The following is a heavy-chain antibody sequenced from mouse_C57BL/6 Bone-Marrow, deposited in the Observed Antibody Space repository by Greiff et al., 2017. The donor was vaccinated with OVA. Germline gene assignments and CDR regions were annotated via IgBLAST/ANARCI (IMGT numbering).Heavy chain of an antibody. CDR2: ISNGGGST. Sequence: EVQRVESGGGLVQPGGSLKLSCAASGFTFSDYYMYWVRQTPEKRLEWVAYISNGGGSTYYPDTVKGRFTISRDNAKNTLYLQMSRLKSEDTAMYYCARRGLGQAWFAYWGQGTLVTVAA. CDR1: GFTFSDYY. D-gene: IGHD3-3*01. V-gene: IGHV5-12*01. J-gene: IGHJ3*01. CDR3: ARRGLGQAWFAY.